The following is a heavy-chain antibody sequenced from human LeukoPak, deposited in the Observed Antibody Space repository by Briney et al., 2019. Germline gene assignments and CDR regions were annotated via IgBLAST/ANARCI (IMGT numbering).Heavy chain of an antibody. CDR2: ISGSGGST. D-gene: IGHD6-19*01. Sequence: GGSLGPSWATSGITFSSYATRRGRPAPGGGVEWVSAISGSGGSTYYAGSVKGRFTISRDNSKNTLYLQMNSLRAEDTAVYYCATVAGRYWGQGTLVTVSS. CDR3: ATVAGRY. J-gene: IGHJ4*02. CDR1: GITFSSYA. V-gene: IGHV3-23*01.